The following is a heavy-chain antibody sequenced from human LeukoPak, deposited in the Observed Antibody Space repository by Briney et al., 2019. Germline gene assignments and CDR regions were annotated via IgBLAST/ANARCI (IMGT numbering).Heavy chain of an antibody. V-gene: IGHV3-74*01. CDR1: GFTFSGYW. Sequence: PGGSLRLSCAASGFTFSGYWMHWVRQAPGKGLVWVSRINSDGSSTSYADSVKGRFTISRDNAKNTLYLQMNSLRAEDTAVYYCARDDLGGHADYGGNPPTPFDYWGQGTLVTVSS. CDR3: ARDDLGGHADYGGNPPTPFDY. D-gene: IGHD4-23*01. J-gene: IGHJ4*02. CDR2: INSDGSST.